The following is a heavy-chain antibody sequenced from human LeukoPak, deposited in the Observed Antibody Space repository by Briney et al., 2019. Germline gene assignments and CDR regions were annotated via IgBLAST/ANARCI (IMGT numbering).Heavy chain of an antibody. CDR2: ISSAGSYI. CDR3: ARDPYPGVLHNYFDF. D-gene: IGHD4/OR15-4a*01. Sequence: GGSLRLSCAASGFTFSSYSMNWVRQAPGKALEWVSSISSAGSYIYYADSVKGRFTISRDNAQSSLHLQMNSLRAKDTAVYYCARDPYPGVLHNYFDFWGQGTLVTVSS. J-gene: IGHJ4*02. CDR1: GFTFSSYS. V-gene: IGHV3-21*01.